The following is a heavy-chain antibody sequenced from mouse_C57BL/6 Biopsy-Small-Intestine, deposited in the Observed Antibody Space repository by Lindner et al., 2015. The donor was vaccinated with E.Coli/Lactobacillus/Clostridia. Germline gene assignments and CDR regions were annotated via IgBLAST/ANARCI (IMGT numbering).Heavy chain of an antibody. D-gene: IGHD1-1*02. CDR2: INPNSGGT. CDR3: ASEVVVVPRIDS. V-gene: IGHV1-53*01. Sequence: SVKVSCKTSGYTFTGYYIQWVRQAPGQGLEWMGRINPNSGGTDYAQKFQGRVTMTRDTSISTAYMELSRLTSDDTAVYYCASEVVVVPRIDSWGQGTLVTVSS. J-gene: IGHJ4*01. CDR1: GYTFTGYY.